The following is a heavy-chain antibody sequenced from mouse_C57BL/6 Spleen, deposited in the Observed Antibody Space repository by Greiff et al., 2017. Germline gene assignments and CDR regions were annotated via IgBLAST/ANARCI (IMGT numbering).Heavy chain of an antibody. J-gene: IGHJ4*01. CDR2: IDPETGGT. D-gene: IGHD2-5*01. CDR3: TRGDSNSYAMDY. V-gene: IGHV1-15*01. Sequence: VQVVESGAELVRPGASVTLSCKASGYTFTDYEMHWVKQTPVHGLEWIGAIDPETGGTAYNQKFKGKAILTADKSSSTAYMELPSLTSEDSAVYYCTRGDSNSYAMDYWGQGTSVTVSS. CDR1: GYTFTDYE.